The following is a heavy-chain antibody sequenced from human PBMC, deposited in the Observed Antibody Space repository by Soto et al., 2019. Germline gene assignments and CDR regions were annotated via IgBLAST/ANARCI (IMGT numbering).Heavy chain of an antibody. CDR1: GCTFSSYA. V-gene: IGHV1-69*13. CDR3: ARANLNYDFSSGYLGYYYYYAMQL. CDR2: IIPIFGTA. D-gene: IGHD3-3*01. Sequence: GASVKVSCKASGCTFSSYAISWVRQAPGQGLEWMGGIIPIFGTANYAQKFQGRVTITADESTSTAYMELSSLRSDDTAVYYCARANLNYDFSSGYLGYYYYYAMQLWGQGTLVTVS. J-gene: IGHJ6*01.